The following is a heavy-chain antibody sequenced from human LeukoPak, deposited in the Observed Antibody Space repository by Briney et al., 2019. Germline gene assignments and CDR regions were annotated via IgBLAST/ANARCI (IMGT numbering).Heavy chain of an antibody. CDR3: ARVKIKGGITIFKEYHYMDV. J-gene: IGHJ6*03. D-gene: IGHD3-3*01. V-gene: IGHV4-59*11. Sequence: PSEIPSDTLTVFGGSISRHYWSWIAPPPGKGLEWNGYLYYCGITNYNPSLKSRVSISVDTSKNQFSLKLSSVTAADTAVYYCARVKIKGGITIFKEYHYMDVWGKGTTVTVSS. CDR1: GGSISRHY. CDR2: LYYCGIT.